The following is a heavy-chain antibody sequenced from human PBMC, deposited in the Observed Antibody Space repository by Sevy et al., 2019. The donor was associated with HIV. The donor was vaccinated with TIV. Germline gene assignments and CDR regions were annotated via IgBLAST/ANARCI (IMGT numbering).Heavy chain of an antibody. CDR1: GFTFSDHY. V-gene: IGHV3-72*01. CDR2: TRNKADSYTT. CDR3: ATHAGIAAAGRVFDY. D-gene: IGHD6-13*01. J-gene: IGHJ4*02. Sequence: GGSLRLSCAASGFTFSDHYMEWVRQAPGKGLEWVGRTRNKADSYTTEYAASVKGRFTISSEDSKNSLYLQMNSLKTEDTAVYYCATHAGIAAAGRVFDYWGQGSLVTVSS.